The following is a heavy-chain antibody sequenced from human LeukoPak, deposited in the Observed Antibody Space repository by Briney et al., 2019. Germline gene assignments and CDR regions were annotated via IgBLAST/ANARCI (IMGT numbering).Heavy chain of an antibody. V-gene: IGHV4-34*01. CDR1: GGSFSGYY. J-gene: IGHJ6*02. Sequence: ASETLSLTCAVYGGSFSGYYWSWIRQPPGKGLEWIGEINHSGSTNYNPSLKSRVTISVDTSKNQFSLKLSSVTAADTAVYYCARSYYVVDVWGQGTTVSVSS. CDR3: ARSYYVVDV. CDR2: INHSGST.